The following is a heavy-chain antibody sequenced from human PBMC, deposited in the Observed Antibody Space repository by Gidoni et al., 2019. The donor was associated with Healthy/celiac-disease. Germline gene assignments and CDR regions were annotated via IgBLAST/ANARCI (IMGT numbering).Heavy chain of an antibody. D-gene: IGHD5-18*01. CDR3: ARYSYGRRPFDY. CDR2: INHSGST. J-gene: IGHJ4*02. V-gene: IGHV4-34*01. CDR1: GGSCSGYY. Sequence: QVQLQQWGAGLLKPSETLSLTCAVYGGSCSGYYWSWIRQPPGKGLEWIGEINHSGSTNYNPSLKSRVTISVDTSKNQFSLKLSSVTAADTAVYYCARYSYGRRPFDYWGQGTLVTVSS.